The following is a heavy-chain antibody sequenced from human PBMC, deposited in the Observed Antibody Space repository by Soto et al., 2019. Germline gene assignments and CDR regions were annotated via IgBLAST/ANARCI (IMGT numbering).Heavy chain of an antibody. CDR2: ISGSGGST. Sequence: AGGSLRLSCAASGFTFSSYAMSWVRQAPGKGLEWVSAISGSGGSTYYADSVKGRFTISRDNSKNTLYLQMNSLRAEDTAVYYCAKDAQWSEGGSGDYYYYYMDVWGKGTTVTVSS. V-gene: IGHV3-23*01. CDR1: GFTFSSYA. CDR3: AKDAQWSEGGSGDYYYYYMDV. J-gene: IGHJ6*03. D-gene: IGHD2-15*01.